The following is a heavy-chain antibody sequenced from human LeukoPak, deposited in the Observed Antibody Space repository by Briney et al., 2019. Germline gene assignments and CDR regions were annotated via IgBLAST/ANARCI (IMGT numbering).Heavy chain of an antibody. CDR3: AKDRRIAAPYYYYYMDV. Sequence: GGSLRLSCAASGFTFSSYGMHWVRQAPGKGLEWVAFIRYDGSNKYYADSVKGRFTTSRDNSKNTLYLQMNSLRAEDTAVYYCAKDRRIAAPYYYYYMDVWGKGTTVTISS. J-gene: IGHJ6*03. CDR2: IRYDGSNK. CDR1: GFTFSSYG. D-gene: IGHD6-13*01. V-gene: IGHV3-30*02.